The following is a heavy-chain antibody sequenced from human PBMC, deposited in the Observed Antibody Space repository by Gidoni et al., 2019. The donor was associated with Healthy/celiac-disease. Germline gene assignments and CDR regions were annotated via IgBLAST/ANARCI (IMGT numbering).Heavy chain of an antibody. CDR1: GGSISSSSYY. CDR2: IYYGGST. D-gene: IGHD2-2*01. V-gene: IGHV4-39*07. J-gene: IGHJ6*02. Sequence: QLQLQESGPGLVKPSETLSLTCTVSGGSISSSSYYWGWIRQPPGKGLEWIGSIYYGGSTYYHPSLKSRVTISVDTSKNQFSLKLSSVTAADTAVYYCARYCSSTSCFSDYYGMDVWGQGTTVTVSS. CDR3: ARYCSSTSCFSDYYGMDV.